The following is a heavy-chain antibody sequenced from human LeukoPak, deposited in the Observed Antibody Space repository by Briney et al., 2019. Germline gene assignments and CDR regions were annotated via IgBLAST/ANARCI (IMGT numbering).Heavy chain of an antibody. CDR3: ARANVDIVATILSYYFDY. J-gene: IGHJ4*02. CDR1: RFSLSSSS. V-gene: IGHV3-21*01. CDR2: ISSSSSYI. D-gene: IGHD5-12*01. Sequence: GGSLRLSCEASRFSLSSSSMNWVRQAPGKGLEWVSSISSSSSYIYYIDSVKGRFTISRDNAKNSLYLQMNSLRAEDTAVYYCARANVDIVATILSYYFDYWAQGTLVTVSS.